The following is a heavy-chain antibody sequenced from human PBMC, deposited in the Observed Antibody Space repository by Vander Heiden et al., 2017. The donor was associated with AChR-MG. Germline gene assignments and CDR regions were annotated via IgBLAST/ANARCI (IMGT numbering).Heavy chain of an antibody. CDR3: ARLGVIGLVGNYGMDV. D-gene: IGHD2-2*01. CDR1: GGTISSYY. CDR2: TYTSGST. J-gene: IGHJ6*02. V-gene: IGHV4-4*07. Sequence: QVQLQESGPGQVKPSETLALTCTVTGGTISSYYGSWIRKPAGKGLWWIGRTYTSGSTNYNPSLKSRFTMSVDTSKNQFSLKLSSVTAADTAVYYCARLGVIGLVGNYGMDVWGQGTTVTVSS.